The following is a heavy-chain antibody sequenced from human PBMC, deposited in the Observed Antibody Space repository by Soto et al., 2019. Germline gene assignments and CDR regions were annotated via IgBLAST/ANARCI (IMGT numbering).Heavy chain of an antibody. D-gene: IGHD2-2*02. CDR3: ARERYCSSTSCYTLDYYYGMDV. J-gene: IGHJ6*02. V-gene: IGHV3-48*02. CDR2: ISSSSSTI. Sequence: QTGGSLRLSCAASGFTFSSYSMNWVRQAPGKGLEWVSYISSSSSTIYYADSVKGRFTISRDNAKNSLYLQMNSLRDEDTAVYYCARERYCSSTSCYTLDYYYGMDVWGQGTTVTVSS. CDR1: GFTFSSYS.